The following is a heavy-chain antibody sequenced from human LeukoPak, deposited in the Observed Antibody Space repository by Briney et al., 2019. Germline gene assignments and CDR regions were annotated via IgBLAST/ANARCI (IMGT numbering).Heavy chain of an antibody. CDR2: INHSGST. Sequence: KPSETLSLTCAVYGGSFSGYYWSWIRQPPGKGLEWIGEINHSGSTNYNPSLKSRFTISVDTSKNQFSLKLSSVTAADTAVYYCARGSYSSSWYFSWYFDLWGRGTLVTVSS. CDR1: GGSFSGYY. CDR3: ARGSYSSSWYFSWYFDL. J-gene: IGHJ2*01. D-gene: IGHD6-13*01. V-gene: IGHV4-34*01.